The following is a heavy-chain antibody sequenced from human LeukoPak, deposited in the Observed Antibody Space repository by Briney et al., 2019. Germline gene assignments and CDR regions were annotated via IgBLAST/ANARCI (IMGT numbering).Heavy chain of an antibody. V-gene: IGHV3-48*03. CDR1: GFPFSIYE. J-gene: IGHJ4*02. D-gene: IGHD6-19*01. Sequence: PGGSLRLSCAVSGFPFSIYEMNWVRQAPGKGLEWVSNIASSGTPRYYADSVKGRFPISRDNAKNSLYLQMNSLRVEDTAVYYCALLAVASDFDYWGQGALVTVSS. CDR3: ALLAVASDFDY. CDR2: IASSGTPR.